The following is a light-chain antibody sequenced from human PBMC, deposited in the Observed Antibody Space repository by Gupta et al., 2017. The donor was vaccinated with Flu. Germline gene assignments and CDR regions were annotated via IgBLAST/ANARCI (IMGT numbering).Light chain of an antibody. Sequence: SSELTQPPSVSVSPGKTASITCSGDKLGDKYACWYQQKPGQSPVLVIYKDSKRPSGIPERFSGSNSGNTATLTISGTQAMDEADYYCQAWDSSTGVFGTGTKVTVL. CDR3: QAWDSSTGV. J-gene: IGLJ1*01. CDR1: KLGDKY. V-gene: IGLV3-1*01. CDR2: KDS.